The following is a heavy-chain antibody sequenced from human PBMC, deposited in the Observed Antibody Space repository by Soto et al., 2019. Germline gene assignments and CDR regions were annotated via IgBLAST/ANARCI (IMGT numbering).Heavy chain of an antibody. V-gene: IGHV4-31*11. Sequence: SETLSLTCAVYGGSFSGYYWTWIRQQKGLEGIGYIFDSGSTYYNPSPNRRITISFDTSKNQVSLELSSVTAADTAVYYCARDTGSSYNHHGMDVWGQGTTATVSS. CDR2: IFDSGST. D-gene: IGHD3-10*01. CDR1: GGSFSGYY. J-gene: IGHJ6*02. CDR3: ARDTGSSYNHHGMDV.